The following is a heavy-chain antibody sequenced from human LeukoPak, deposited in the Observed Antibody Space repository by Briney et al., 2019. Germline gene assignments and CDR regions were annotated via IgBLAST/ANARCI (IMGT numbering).Heavy chain of an antibody. CDR3: ARVERTWFDP. CDR1: GGSISSYY. Sequence: PSETPSLTXTVSGGSISSYYWSWIRQPPGKGLEWIGYIYYSGSTNYNPSLKSRVTISVDTSKNQFSLKLSSVTAADTAVYYCARVERTWFDPWGQGTLVTVSS. J-gene: IGHJ5*02. CDR2: IYYSGST. V-gene: IGHV4-59*01. D-gene: IGHD1-1*01.